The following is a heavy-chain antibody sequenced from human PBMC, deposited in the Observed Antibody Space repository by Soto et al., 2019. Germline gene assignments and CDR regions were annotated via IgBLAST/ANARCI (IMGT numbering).Heavy chain of an antibody. J-gene: IGHJ6*03. CDR2: TYYKSKWYY. V-gene: IGHV6-1*01. CDR1: GDSVSSNSAG. CDR3: ARGSWDDVSGHYFLDV. D-gene: IGHD1-1*01. Sequence: SQTLSLTCDISGDSVSSNSAGWNWIRQTPSRGLEWLGRTYYKSKWYYTYAASVKSRITVSPDTSKNQFSLQLTSVTPEDAAVYYCARGSWDDVSGHYFLDVSNKRTTVTVSS.